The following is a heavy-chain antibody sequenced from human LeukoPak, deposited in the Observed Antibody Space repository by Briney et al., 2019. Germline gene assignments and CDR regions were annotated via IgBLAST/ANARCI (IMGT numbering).Heavy chain of an antibody. V-gene: IGHV1-24*01. D-gene: IGHD1-26*01. Sequence: ASVKVSCKVSGYTLTELSMHWVRQAPGKGLEWMGGFDPEDVETIYAQKFQGTVTMTEDTSTATAYMELSSLRSEDTAVYYCATRGGGIVGASYYYYYYMDVWGKGTTVTVSS. CDR2: FDPEDVET. CDR3: ATRGGGIVGASYYYYYYMDV. CDR1: GYTLTELS. J-gene: IGHJ6*03.